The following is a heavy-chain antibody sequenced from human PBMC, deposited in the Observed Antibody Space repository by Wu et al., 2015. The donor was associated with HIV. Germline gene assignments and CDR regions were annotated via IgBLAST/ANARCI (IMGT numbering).Heavy chain of an antibody. CDR2: IIPMLRST. CDR3: AKANRIVISGIDYYHQYGMDV. V-gene: IGHV1-69*13. D-gene: IGHD1-26*01. Sequence: QVQLVQSGAEVKKSGSSVKVSCKASGGTFNNYAISWVRQAPGQGLEWMGRIIPMLRSTRYAQTFQGRLTITADESTSTAYMELSSLRSEDTAVYYCAKANRIVISGIDYYHQYGMDVWGQGTTVTVSS. J-gene: IGHJ6*02. CDR1: GGTFNNYA.